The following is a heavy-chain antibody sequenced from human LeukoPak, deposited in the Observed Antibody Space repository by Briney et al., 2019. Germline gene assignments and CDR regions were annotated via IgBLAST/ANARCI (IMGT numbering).Heavy chain of an antibody. Sequence: ASVKVSCKASGYTFTGYYMHWVRQAPGQGLEWMGWINPNSGGTNYAQKFQGRVTMTRDTSISTAYMELSRLRSEDTAVYYCARGLDILTGYYGPCDYWGQGTLVTVSS. CDR2: INPNSGGT. CDR1: GYTFTGYY. D-gene: IGHD3-9*01. J-gene: IGHJ4*02. V-gene: IGHV1-2*02. CDR3: ARGLDILTGYYGPCDY.